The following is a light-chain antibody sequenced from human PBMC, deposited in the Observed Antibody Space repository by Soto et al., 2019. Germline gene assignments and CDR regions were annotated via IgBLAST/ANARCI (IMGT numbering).Light chain of an antibody. CDR2: GAS. V-gene: IGKV3-15*01. Sequence: EIVMTQSPDTLSVSPGERATLSCRASQSINKNLAWYQKKPGQGPRLLIYGASTRATGVPARFSASGSGTEFTLTISSLQSEDSAVYYCQQFDKWLTFGGGTKVEIK. CDR1: QSINKN. CDR3: QQFDKWLT. J-gene: IGKJ4*01.